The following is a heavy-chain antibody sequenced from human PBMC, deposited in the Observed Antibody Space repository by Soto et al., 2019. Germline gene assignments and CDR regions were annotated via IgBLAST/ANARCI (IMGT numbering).Heavy chain of an antibody. CDR3: AKTLPKFPRRTDIVVVPAAYAFDY. J-gene: IGHJ4*02. V-gene: IGHV3-23*01. Sequence: GGSLRLSCAASGFTFSSYAMSWVRQAPGKGLEWVSAISGSGGSTYYADSVKGRFTISRDNSKNTLYLQMNSLRAEDTAVYYCAKTLPKFPRRTDIVVVPAAYAFDYWGQGTLVTVSS. CDR2: ISGSGGST. CDR1: GFTFSSYA. D-gene: IGHD2-2*01.